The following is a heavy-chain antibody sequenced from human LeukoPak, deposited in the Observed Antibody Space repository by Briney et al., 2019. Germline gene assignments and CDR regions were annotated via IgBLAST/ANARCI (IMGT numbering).Heavy chain of an antibody. CDR3: ARGSDSSALKYILQ. V-gene: IGHV4-59*01. D-gene: IGHD3-22*01. CDR2: VYYSGST. CDR1: GGYISSYY. Sequence: SETLSLTCTVSGGYISSYYWSWIRQPPGKGLGWIGDVYYSGSTNYNPSLKSRVTISVDTSKNQFSLKLSSVTAADTAVYYCARGSDSSALKYILQWGQGTLVTVSP. J-gene: IGHJ1*01.